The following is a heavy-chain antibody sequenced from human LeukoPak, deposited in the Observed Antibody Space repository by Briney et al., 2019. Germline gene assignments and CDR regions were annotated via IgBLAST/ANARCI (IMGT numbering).Heavy chain of an antibody. Sequence: GGSLRVSCAASGFAFTSYGIHWLRQAPGKGLDWVAFISYCGGLQYYGESVKGRFTISRDNSENPVYLKMNSLRAEDTGVYYCAKRLYTSLVGDVIDVWGQGTPVTVSS. V-gene: IGHV3-30*02. CDR1: GFAFTSYG. J-gene: IGHJ4*02. D-gene: IGHD2-21*01. CDR2: ISYCGGLQ. CDR3: AKRLYTSLVGDVIDV.